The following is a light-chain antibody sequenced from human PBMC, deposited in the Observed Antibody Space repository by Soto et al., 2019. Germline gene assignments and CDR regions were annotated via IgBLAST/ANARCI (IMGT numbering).Light chain of an antibody. V-gene: IGLV2-14*01. CDR2: EVS. CDR3: LSYTTSSSYV. CDR1: GSDVGSYDH. Sequence: QSVVTQPASVSGAPGQSMTISCRGTGSDVGSYDHVAWYQQFPGKTPKLMIYEVSNRPSGVSSRFSGSKSGNTASLTISGLQAEDEADYYCLSYTTSSSYVFGTGTKVTV. J-gene: IGLJ1*01.